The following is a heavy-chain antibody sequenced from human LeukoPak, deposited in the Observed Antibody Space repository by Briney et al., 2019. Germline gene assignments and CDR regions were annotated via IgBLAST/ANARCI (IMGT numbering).Heavy chain of an antibody. J-gene: IGHJ4*02. CDR2: ISYDGSNK. D-gene: IGHD3-16*01. CDR3: ARGRGRLAVWYYFDY. V-gene: IGHV3-30-3*01. Sequence: GRSLRLSCAASGFTFSSYAMHWVRQAPGKGLEWVAVISYDGSNKYYADSVKGRFTTSRDNSKNTLYLQMNSLRAEDTAVYYCARGRGRLAVWYYFDYWGQGTLVTVSS. CDR1: GFTFSSYA.